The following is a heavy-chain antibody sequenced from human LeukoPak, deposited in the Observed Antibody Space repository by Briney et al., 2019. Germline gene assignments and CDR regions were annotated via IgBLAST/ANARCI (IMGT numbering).Heavy chain of an antibody. J-gene: IGHJ4*02. Sequence: GGSLRLSCAASGFTFSSYAMTWVRQAPGKGLEWVSAISGSGGSTYYADSVKGRFTISRDNSKNTLYLQMNSLRAEDTAVYYCAKDQNDYVWGSYRVDYWGQGTLVTVSS. CDR2: ISGSGGST. V-gene: IGHV3-23*01. D-gene: IGHD3-16*02. CDR3: AKDQNDYVWGSYRVDY. CDR1: GFTFSSYA.